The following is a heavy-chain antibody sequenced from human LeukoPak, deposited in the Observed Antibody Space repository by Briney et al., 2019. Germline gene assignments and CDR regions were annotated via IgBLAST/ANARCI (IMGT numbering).Heavy chain of an antibody. CDR2: IKSKTDGGTT. J-gene: IGHJ4*02. CDR1: GFTFNIAW. V-gene: IGHV3-15*01. CDR3: TTLTMVRRGHADY. D-gene: IGHD3-10*01. Sequence: PGGSLRLSCAASGFTFNIAWMNWVRQAPGRGLEWVGRIKSKTDGGTTDYAAPVKGRFTISRDDSKNTLYLQMNSLKSEDTALYYCTTLTMVRRGHADYWGQGAVATVSS.